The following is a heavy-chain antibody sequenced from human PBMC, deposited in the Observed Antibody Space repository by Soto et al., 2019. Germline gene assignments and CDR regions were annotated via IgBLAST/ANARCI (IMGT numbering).Heavy chain of an antibody. CDR1: GGSISSGGYY. V-gene: IGHV4-31*03. Sequence: PSETLSLTCTVSGGSISSGGYYWSWIRQHPGKGLEWIGYIYYSGSTYYNPSLKSRVTISVDTSKNQFSLKLSSVTAADTAVYYCARTTHYDYVWVGAFYIWGQGTMVTVSS. CDR3: ARTTHYDYVWVGAFYI. CDR2: IYYSGST. J-gene: IGHJ3*02. D-gene: IGHD3-16*01.